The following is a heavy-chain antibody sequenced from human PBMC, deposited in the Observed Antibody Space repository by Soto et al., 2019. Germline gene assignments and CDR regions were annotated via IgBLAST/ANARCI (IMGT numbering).Heavy chain of an antibody. V-gene: IGHV4-59*01. CDR2: IYYSGST. J-gene: IGHJ3*02. D-gene: IGHD5-12*01. CDR3: ARPRDGYNPGGFDI. CDR1: GGAISSYY. Sequence: SETLSLTCTVSGGAISSYYWSWIRQPPGKGLEWIGYIYYSGSTNYNPSLKSRVTISVDTSKNQFSLKLSSVTAADTAVYYCARPRDGYNPGGFDIWGQGTMVTVSS.